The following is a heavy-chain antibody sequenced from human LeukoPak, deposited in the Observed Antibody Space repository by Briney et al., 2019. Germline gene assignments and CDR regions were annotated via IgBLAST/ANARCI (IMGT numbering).Heavy chain of an antibody. Sequence: AGGSLRLSCAASGFTFSSYAMHWVRQAPGKGLEWVAVISYDGSNKYYADSVKGRFTISRDNSKNTLYLQMNSLRAEDTAVYYCARGPYDFWSGYWGYYFDYWGQGTLVTVSS. CDR2: ISYDGSNK. CDR3: ARGPYDFWSGYWGYYFDY. J-gene: IGHJ4*02. CDR1: GFTFSSYA. V-gene: IGHV3-30-3*01. D-gene: IGHD3-3*01.